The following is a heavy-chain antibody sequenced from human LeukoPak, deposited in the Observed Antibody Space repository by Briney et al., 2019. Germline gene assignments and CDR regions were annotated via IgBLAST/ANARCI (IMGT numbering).Heavy chain of an antibody. CDR2: IIPILGIA. Sequence: GASVKVSCKASGGTFSSYAISWVRQAPGQGLEWMGRIIPILGIANYAQKFQGRVTITADKSMSTAYMELSSLRSEDTAVYYCARDNSGSYFYYYFDYWGQGTLVTVSS. V-gene: IGHV1-69*04. CDR1: GGTFSSYA. CDR3: ARDNSGSYFYYYFDY. D-gene: IGHD1-26*01. J-gene: IGHJ4*02.